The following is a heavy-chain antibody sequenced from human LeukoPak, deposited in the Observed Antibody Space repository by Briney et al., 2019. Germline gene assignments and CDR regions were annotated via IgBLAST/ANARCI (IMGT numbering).Heavy chain of an antibody. CDR2: ISAYNGNT. J-gene: IGHJ6*02. CDR3: ARRTTVVTPRGYYYGMDV. V-gene: IGHV1-18*01. Sequence: ASVKVSCKASGGTFSSYAISWVRQAPGQGLEWMGWISAYNGNTNYAQKLQGRATMTTDTSASTAYMELRSLRSDDTAVYYCARRTTVVTPRGYYYGMDVWGQG. D-gene: IGHD4-23*01. CDR1: GGTFSSYA.